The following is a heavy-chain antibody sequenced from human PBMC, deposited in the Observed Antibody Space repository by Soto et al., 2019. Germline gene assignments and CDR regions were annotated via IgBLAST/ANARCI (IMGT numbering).Heavy chain of an antibody. J-gene: IGHJ6*02. CDR2: IYPGDSDT. V-gene: IGHV5-51*01. D-gene: IGHD4-17*01. CDR3: ARHLGSYDYGDYRFNSYYYHYGMDV. Sequence: ESLKISCKGSGYSFTSYWIGWVRQMPGKGLEWMGIIYPGDSDTRYSPSFQGQVTISADKSISTAYLQWSSLKASDTAMYYCARHLGSYDYGDYRFNSYYYHYGMDVWGQGTTVTSP. CDR1: GYSFTSYW.